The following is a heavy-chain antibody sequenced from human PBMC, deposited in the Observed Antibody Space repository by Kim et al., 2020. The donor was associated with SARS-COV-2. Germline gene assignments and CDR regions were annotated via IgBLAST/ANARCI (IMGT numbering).Heavy chain of an antibody. J-gene: IGHJ4*02. D-gene: IGHD2-15*01. Sequence: SETLSLTCAVYGGSLSGYYWSWIRQPPGKGLEWIGEVNHSGSTNYNPSLKSRVTISVDTSKNQFPLKLSSVTAADTAVYYCANGGNYCSGGSCFDYWGQGTLVTVSS. CDR2: VNHSGST. CDR3: ANGGNYCSGGSCFDY. CDR1: GGSLSGYY. V-gene: IGHV4-34*01.